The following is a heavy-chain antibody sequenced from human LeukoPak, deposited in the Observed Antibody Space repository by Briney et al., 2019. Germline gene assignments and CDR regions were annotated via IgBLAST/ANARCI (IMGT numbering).Heavy chain of an antibody. CDR1: GGSISSYY. Sequence: SETLSLTCTVSGGSISSYYWSWIRQPPGKGLEWIGYIYYSGSTNYNTSLKSRVTISVDTSKNQFSLKLSSVTAADTAVYYCARGWGSHDPLFGYWGQGTLVTVSS. CDR2: IYYSGST. CDR3: ARGWGSHDPLFGY. V-gene: IGHV4-59*01. D-gene: IGHD3-10*02. J-gene: IGHJ4*02.